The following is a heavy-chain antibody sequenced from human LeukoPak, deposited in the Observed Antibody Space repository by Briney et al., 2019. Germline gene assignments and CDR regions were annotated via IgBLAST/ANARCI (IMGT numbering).Heavy chain of an antibody. CDR3: ARGVGATYDAFDI. J-gene: IGHJ3*02. V-gene: IGHV3-48*01. Sequence: PGGSLRLSCAASGFTFSSYSMNWVRQAPGKGLEWVSYISSSSSTIYYADSVKGRFTISRDNAKNSLYLQMNSLRAEDTAVYYCARGVGATYDAFDIWGQGTMVTVSS. CDR1: GFTFSSYS. CDR2: ISSSSSTI. D-gene: IGHD1-26*01.